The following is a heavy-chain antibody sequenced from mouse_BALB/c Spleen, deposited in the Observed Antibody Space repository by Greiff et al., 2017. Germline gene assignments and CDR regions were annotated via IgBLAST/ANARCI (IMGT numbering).Heavy chain of an antibody. J-gene: IGHJ3*01. CDR1: GYSITSDYV. CDR3: SRGYDSSYRTWFAY. D-gene: IGHD1-1*01. V-gene: IGHV3-2*02. CDR2: ISYSGST. Sequence: EVMLVESGPGLVKPSQSLSLTCTVTGYSITSDYVWNWLRQFPGNQLEWRGYISYSGSTSYHPSLKSRISITRDTSKNQFFLLCNSVTTEDTATYCCSRGYDSSYRTWFAYWGQGTLVTVSA.